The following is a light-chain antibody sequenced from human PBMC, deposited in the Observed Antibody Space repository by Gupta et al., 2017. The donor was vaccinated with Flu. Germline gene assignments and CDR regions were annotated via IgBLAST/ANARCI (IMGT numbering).Light chain of an antibody. CDR3: MQALQTPFT. CDR1: QSLLHSNGYNY. J-gene: IGKJ3*01. CDR2: LGS. V-gene: IGKV2-28*01. Sequence: DIVMTQSPLSLPVPPGEPASIACRSSQSLLHSNGYNYLDWYLQKPGQSPQLLIYLGSNRASGVPDRFSGSGSGTDFTLKISSVEAEDVGVYYCMQALQTPFTFGPGTKVDIK.